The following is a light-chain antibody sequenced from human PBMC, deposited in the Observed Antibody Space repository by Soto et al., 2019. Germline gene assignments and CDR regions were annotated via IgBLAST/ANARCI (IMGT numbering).Light chain of an antibody. CDR3: QTWGTGSWV. V-gene: IGLV4-69*02. J-gene: IGLJ3*02. CDR2: LNSDGSH. Sequence: QLVLTQSPSASASLGASVKLTCTLSSGHSSYAIAWHHQQPEKGPRYLMKLNSDGSHSKGDGIPDRFSGSSSGAERYLTISSLQSEDEADYYCQTWGTGSWVFGGGTKVTVL. CDR1: SGHSSYA.